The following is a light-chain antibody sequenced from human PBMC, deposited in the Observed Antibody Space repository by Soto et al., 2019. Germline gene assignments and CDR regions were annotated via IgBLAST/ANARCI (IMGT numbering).Light chain of an antibody. V-gene: IGKV3-20*01. J-gene: IGKJ4*01. Sequence: PGEGATLSCRASQSLSSNFLAXYQXSXGXXXRXXXYAASSRATGIPDRFSGSGYGTDFTLTSRRLEHEDVAVYYCQRYGSSPRTFGRGNLVEI. CDR3: QRYGSSPRT. CDR1: QSLSSNF. CDR2: AAS.